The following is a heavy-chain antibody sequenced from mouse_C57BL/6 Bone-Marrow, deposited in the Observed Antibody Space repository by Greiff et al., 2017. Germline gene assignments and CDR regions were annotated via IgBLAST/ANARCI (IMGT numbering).Heavy chain of an antibody. Sequence: QVQLQQSGAELVRPGASVKLSCKASGYTFTDYYINWVKQRPGQGLEWIARIYPGSGNTYYNEKFKGKATLTAEKSSSTAYMQLSSLTSEDSAVYFCARGAGTYYWGQGTTLTVSS. V-gene: IGHV1-76*01. D-gene: IGHD4-1*01. CDR3: ARGAGTYY. CDR2: IYPGSGNT. CDR1: GYTFTDYY. J-gene: IGHJ2*01.